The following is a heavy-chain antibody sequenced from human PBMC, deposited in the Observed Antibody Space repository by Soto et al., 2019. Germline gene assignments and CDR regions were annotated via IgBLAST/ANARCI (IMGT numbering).Heavy chain of an antibody. CDR3: ARDWGLLGGLVRDKWFDP. CDR1: GYTFTSYY. CDR2: INPSGGST. D-gene: IGHD3-10*01. Sequence: GAPVKVSCKASGYTFTSYYMHWVRQAPGQGLEWMGIINPSGGSTSYAQKFQGRVTMTRDTSTSTVYMELSSLRSEDTAVYYCARDWGLLGGLVRDKWFDPWGQGTLVTVS. J-gene: IGHJ5*02. V-gene: IGHV1-46*01.